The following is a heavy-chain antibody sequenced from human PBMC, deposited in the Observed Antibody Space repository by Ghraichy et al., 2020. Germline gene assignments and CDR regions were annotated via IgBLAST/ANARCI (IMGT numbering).Heavy chain of an antibody. J-gene: IGHJ4*02. CDR1: GFTFSRYW. CDR3: ARDPGIAEDGSDY. Sequence: GESLNISCAASGFTFSRYWMTWVRQAPGKGLECVANIKNDGTEVYYVDSVKGRFTISRDNAKNSLYLQMNSLRAEDTAVYYCARDPGIAEDGSDYWGQGTLVTVSS. CDR2: IKNDGTEV. D-gene: IGHD6-13*01. V-gene: IGHV3-7*01.